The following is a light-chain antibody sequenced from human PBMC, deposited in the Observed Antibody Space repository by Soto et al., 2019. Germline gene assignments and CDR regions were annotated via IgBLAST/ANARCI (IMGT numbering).Light chain of an antibody. J-gene: IGKJ5*01. Sequence: DVQMTQSPSSVSASIGDRVTIXXRTSQGISGWLAWYQQKPGKAPKVXIYGASTLQSGVPSRFSGTGSGTDFTLTISGLQPEDFASYYCQQTNSFPLTFGQGTRLEIK. CDR3: QQTNSFPLT. CDR1: QGISGW. CDR2: GAS. V-gene: IGKV1-12*01.